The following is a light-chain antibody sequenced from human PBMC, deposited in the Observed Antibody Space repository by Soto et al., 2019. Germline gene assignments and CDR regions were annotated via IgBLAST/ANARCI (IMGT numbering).Light chain of an antibody. CDR2: EVS. V-gene: IGLV2-8*01. CDR3: TSYAGSNILV. J-gene: IGLJ3*02. CDR1: SSDVGAYKY. Sequence: QYALTQPPSASGSPGQSVTISCTGTSSDVGAYKYVSWYQQYPGKAPKLMIYEVSKRPSGVPDRFSGSKSGNTASLTVSGLQAEDEADYYCTSYAGSNILVFGGGTKVTVL.